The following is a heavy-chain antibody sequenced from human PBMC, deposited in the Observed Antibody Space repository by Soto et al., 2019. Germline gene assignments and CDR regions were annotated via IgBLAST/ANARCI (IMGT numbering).Heavy chain of an antibody. D-gene: IGHD3-10*01. J-gene: IGHJ4*02. CDR1: GFTVGNNY. V-gene: IGHV3-53*01. Sequence: EVQLVESGGGLIQPGGSLKLSCAASGFTVGNNYMSWVRQAPGKGLEWVSLIYSTGTTKYADSVKGRFTVSRDSAKNTLYLQMNSLRAEDTAVYYCAKDGRGSGSHYNSFGYWGQGTLVTVSS. CDR2: IYSTGTT. CDR3: AKDGRGSGSHYNSFGY.